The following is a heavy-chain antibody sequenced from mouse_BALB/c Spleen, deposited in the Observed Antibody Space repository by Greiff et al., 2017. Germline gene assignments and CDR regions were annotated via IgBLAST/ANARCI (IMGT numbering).Heavy chain of an antibody. CDR3: ATNWAYAMDY. Sequence: VQLKQSAAELARPGASVKMSCKASGYTFTSYTMHWVKQRPGQGLEWIGYINPSSGYTEYNQKFKDKTTLTADKSSSTAYMQLSSLTSEDSAVYYCATNWAYAMDYWGQGTSVTVSS. J-gene: IGHJ4*01. D-gene: IGHD4-1*01. CDR1: GYTFTSYT. V-gene: IGHV1-4*02. CDR2: INPSSGYT.